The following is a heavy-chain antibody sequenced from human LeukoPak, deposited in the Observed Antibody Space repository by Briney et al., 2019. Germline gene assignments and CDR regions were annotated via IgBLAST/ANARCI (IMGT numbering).Heavy chain of an antibody. V-gene: IGHV3-23*01. D-gene: IGHD3-3*01. Sequence: GGSLRLSCAASGFTFSSYAMSWVRQAPGKGLEWVSAISGSGGSTYYADSVKGRFTISRDNSKNTLYLQMNSLRAEDTAVYYCAKCDGVAPYYYYMDVWGKGTTVTVSS. J-gene: IGHJ6*03. CDR3: AKCDGVAPYYYYMDV. CDR2: ISGSGGST. CDR1: GFTFSSYA.